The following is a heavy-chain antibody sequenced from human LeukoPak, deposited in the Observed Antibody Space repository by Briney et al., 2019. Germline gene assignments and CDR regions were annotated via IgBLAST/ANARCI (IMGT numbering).Heavy chain of an antibody. Sequence: SETLSLTCTVSGGSISSSSYYWGWIRQPPGKGLEWIGSIYYSGSTYYNPSLKSRVTISVDTSKNQFSLKLSSVTAADTAMYYCARATVTTVDYWGQGTLVTVSS. CDR2: IYYSGST. J-gene: IGHJ4*02. V-gene: IGHV4-39*01. CDR1: GGSISSSSYY. D-gene: IGHD4-11*01. CDR3: ARATVTTVDY.